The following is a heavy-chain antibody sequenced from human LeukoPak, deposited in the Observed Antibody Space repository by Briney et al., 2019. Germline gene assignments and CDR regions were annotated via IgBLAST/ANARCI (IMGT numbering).Heavy chain of an antibody. D-gene: IGHD4-23*01. Sequence: SETLSLTCSVSGGSISSLYWSWIRQPPGKGLEWIGYIYYTGSTNYNPSLKSRVTMFVDMSKNQFSLRLSSVTAADTAVYYCAKEADGGKGPNLDYWGQGTLVTVSS. CDR3: AKEADGGKGPNLDY. CDR2: IYYTGST. V-gene: IGHV4-59*12. CDR1: GGSISSLY. J-gene: IGHJ4*02.